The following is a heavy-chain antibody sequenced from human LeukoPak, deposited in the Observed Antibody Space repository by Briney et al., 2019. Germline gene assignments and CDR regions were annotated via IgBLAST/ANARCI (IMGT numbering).Heavy chain of an antibody. CDR3: ARELRGILLWFGELGY. J-gene: IGHJ4*02. D-gene: IGHD3-10*01. V-gene: IGHV1-3*01. Sequence: KFQGRVTITRDTSASTAYMELSSLRSEDTAVYYCARELRGILLWFGELGYWGQGTLVTVSS.